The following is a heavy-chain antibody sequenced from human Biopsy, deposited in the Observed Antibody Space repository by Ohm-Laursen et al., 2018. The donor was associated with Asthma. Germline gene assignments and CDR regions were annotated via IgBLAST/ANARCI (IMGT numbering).Heavy chain of an antibody. D-gene: IGHD3-16*01. CDR3: ARIKIRIGAGTDRYFDL. J-gene: IGHJ2*01. CDR2: IDPNSGGT. Sequence: ASVKVSCKTSGYTFSSCAMNWVRQAPGQGLEWMGRIDPNSGGTNYAQKFLGRVTMTRDTSVNTAFMVLSRLRSDDTAVYYCARIKIRIGAGTDRYFDLWGRGTLVTVSS. CDR1: GYTFSSCA. V-gene: IGHV1-2*06.